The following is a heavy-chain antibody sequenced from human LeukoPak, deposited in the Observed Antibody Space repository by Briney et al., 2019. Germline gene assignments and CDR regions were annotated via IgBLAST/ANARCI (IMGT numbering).Heavy chain of an antibody. D-gene: IGHD2-21*01. CDR3: AGHIGSWAFDI. J-gene: IGHJ3*02. CDR2: IHYSGGT. CDR1: GGSVSSGSYY. V-gene: IGHV4-61*01. Sequence: SETLSLTCTVSGGSVSSGSYYWSWIRQPPGKGLEWIGNIHYSGGTKYNPSLKSRVTISVDTSKNQFSLKLSSVTAADTAVYYCAGHIGSWAFDIWGQGTMVTVSS.